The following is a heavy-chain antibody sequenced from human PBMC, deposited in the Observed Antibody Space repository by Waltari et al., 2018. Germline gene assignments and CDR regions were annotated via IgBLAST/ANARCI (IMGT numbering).Heavy chain of an antibody. J-gene: IGHJ5*02. CDR1: GFTFSSYW. V-gene: IGHV3-7*01. CDR3: ARGGDVADYDP. CDR2: IKKEGSEK. Sequence: EVQLVESGGGLVQPGGSLRLSCAASGFTFSSYWMSWVRQAPGKGLEWVANIKKEGSEKYYVDSVKGRFTISRDNAKNSLYLQMNSLRAEDTAVYYCARGGDVADYDPWGQGTLVTVSS. D-gene: IGHD3-10*01.